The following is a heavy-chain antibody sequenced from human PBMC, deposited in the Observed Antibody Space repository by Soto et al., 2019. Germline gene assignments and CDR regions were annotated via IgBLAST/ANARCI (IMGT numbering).Heavy chain of an antibody. CDR3: AILSSSGFVFDH. CDR1: GDSISSTSRY. D-gene: IGHD6-25*01. J-gene: IGHJ4*02. CDR2: IYHSGHT. V-gene: IGHV4-39*01. Sequence: QLRLQESGPGLVKPSETLSLTCTVSGDSISSTSRYWGWIRQPPGKGLEWIGKIYHSGHTYYNPSRKSRVTLSVDTSQNQCSLKLTSVTAADTAVYYYAILSSSGFVFDHWGQGTRVSVSS.